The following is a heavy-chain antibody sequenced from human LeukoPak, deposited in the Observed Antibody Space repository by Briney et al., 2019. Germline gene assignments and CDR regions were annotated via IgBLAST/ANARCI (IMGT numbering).Heavy chain of an antibody. CDR2: IYYSGST. CDR1: GGSISSYY. Sequence: SETLSLTCTVSGGSISSYYWSWIRQPPGKGLEWIGYIYYSGSTNYNPSLKSRVTISVDTSKNQFSLKLSSVTAADTAVYYCARLVTRGYYDSSGRRIDAFDVWGQGTMVTVSS. D-gene: IGHD3-22*01. J-gene: IGHJ3*01. V-gene: IGHV4-59*01. CDR3: ARLVTRGYYDSSGRRIDAFDV.